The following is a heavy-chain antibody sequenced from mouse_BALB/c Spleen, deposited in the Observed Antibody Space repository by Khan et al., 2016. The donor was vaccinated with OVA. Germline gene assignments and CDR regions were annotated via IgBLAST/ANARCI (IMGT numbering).Heavy chain of an antibody. D-gene: IGHD2-14*01. CDR2: IYPYNDDT. J-gene: IGHJ2*01. CDR3: AKNYRYDVYFDY. Sequence: VQLQQSGPELVKPGASVKMSCKASGYTFTSYVMHWLRQKPGQGLEWIGYIYPYNDDTKYNEKFKDKATLTSDKSSSTAYLDFSSLTSDDSAVDYCAKNYRYDVYFDYWGQGTTLAVSS. V-gene: IGHV1S136*01. CDR1: GYTFTSYV.